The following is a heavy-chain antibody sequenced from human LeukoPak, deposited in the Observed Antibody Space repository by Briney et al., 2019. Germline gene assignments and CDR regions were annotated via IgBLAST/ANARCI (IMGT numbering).Heavy chain of an antibody. J-gene: IGHJ2*01. CDR2: IYYSGST. CDR3: ARDGGIYCSGGSCYYGWYFDL. D-gene: IGHD2-15*01. Sequence: PSGTLSLTCTVSGGSISSYYWSWIRQPPGKGLEWIGYIYYSGSTNYNPSLKSRVTISVDTSKNQFSLKLSSVTAADTAVYYCARDGGIYCSGGSCYYGWYFDLWGRGTLVTVSS. CDR1: GGSISSYY. V-gene: IGHV4-59*01.